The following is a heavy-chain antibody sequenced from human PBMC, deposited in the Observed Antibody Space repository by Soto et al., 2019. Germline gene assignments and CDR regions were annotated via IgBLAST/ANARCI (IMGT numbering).Heavy chain of an antibody. CDR2: IISNGDK. CDR3: ARALFYSDSDGYYFEFNY. D-gene: IGHD3-22*01. V-gene: IGHV2-26*01. Sequence: SGPTLVNPTETLTLTCSVSGFSLTDTRMGVSWIRQAPGKALEWLAHIISNGDKSHSTSLKSRLTISKDTSKSQVVLRMTNMDPVDTGRYYCARALFYSDSDGYYFEFNYWGPGTLVTVSS. J-gene: IGHJ4*02. CDR1: GFSLTDTRMG.